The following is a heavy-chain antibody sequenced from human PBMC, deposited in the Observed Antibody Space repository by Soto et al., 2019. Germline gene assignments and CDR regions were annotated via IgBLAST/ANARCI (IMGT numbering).Heavy chain of an antibody. D-gene: IGHD3-22*01. CDR3: ARGPGGYDSSGYLPNWFDP. CDR1: GYTFTSYY. V-gene: IGHV1-46*01. J-gene: IGHJ5*02. CDR2: INPSGGST. Sequence: ASVKVSCKASGYTFTSYYMHWVRQAPGQGLEWMGIINPSGGSTSYAQKFQGRVTMTRDTSTSTVYMELSSLRSEDTAVYYRARGPGGYDSSGYLPNWFDPWGRGTLVTVS.